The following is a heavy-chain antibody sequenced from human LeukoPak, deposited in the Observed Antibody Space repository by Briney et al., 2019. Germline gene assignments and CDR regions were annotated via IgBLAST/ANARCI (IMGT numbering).Heavy chain of an antibody. Sequence: AGGSLRLSCAASGFTFSSYSMNWVRQAPGKGLEWASYISSSSSTIYYADSVKGRFTISRDSAKKSLYLQMNSLRAEDTAVYYCASSTPGGYDFKWGQGTLVTVSS. J-gene: IGHJ4*02. CDR3: ASSTPGGYDFK. CDR2: ISSSSSTI. D-gene: IGHD5-12*01. CDR1: GFTFSSYS. V-gene: IGHV3-48*01.